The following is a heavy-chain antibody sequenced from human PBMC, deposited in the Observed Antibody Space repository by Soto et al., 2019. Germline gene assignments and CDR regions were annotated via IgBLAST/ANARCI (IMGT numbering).Heavy chain of an antibody. J-gene: IGHJ4*02. CDR1: GGSISSGGYY. V-gene: IGHV4-31*03. Sequence: SETLSLTCTVSGGSISSGGYYWSWIRQHPGKGLEWIGYIYYSGSTYYNPSLKSRVTISVDTSKNQFSLKLSSVTAADTAVYYCARVTLGVIDYWGQGTLVTVSS. CDR3: ARVTLGVIDY. D-gene: IGHD3-16*01. CDR2: IYYSGST.